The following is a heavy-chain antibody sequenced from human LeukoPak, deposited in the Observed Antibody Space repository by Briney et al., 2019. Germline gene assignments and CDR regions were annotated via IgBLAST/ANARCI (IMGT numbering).Heavy chain of an antibody. J-gene: IGHJ6*03. Sequence: GGSLRLSCAASGFTFNSYSMNWVRQAPGKGLEWVSSISSSSSYIYYADSVKGRFTISRDNAKNSLYLQMNSLRAEDTAVYYCARDHWAVTRGYYYYYMDVWGKGTTVTISS. V-gene: IGHV3-21*01. CDR1: GFTFNSYS. D-gene: IGHD4-17*01. CDR2: ISSSSSYI. CDR3: ARDHWAVTRGYYYYYMDV.